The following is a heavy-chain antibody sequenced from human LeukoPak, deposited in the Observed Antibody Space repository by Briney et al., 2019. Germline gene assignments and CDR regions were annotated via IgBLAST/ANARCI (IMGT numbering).Heavy chain of an antibody. V-gene: IGHV5-51*01. D-gene: IGHD6-13*01. CDR3: ARQAYSPTEPHDY. CDR1: GYSFTSYW. Sequence: PGESLKISCKGSGYSFTSYWIGWVRQMPGKGLEWMGIIYPGDSDTRYSPSFQGQVTISADKSISTAYPQWSSLKASDTAMYYCARQAYSPTEPHDYWGQGTLVTVSS. CDR2: IYPGDSDT. J-gene: IGHJ4*02.